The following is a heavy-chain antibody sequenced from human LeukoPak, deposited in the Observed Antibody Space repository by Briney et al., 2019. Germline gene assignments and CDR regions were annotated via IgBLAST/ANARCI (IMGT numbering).Heavy chain of an antibody. CDR2: IGSVTNTI. Sequence: GGSLRLSCAASGFTFSNSGMNWVRQAPGKGPEWLSYIGSVTNTIYYADSVKGRFTISRDNAKNSLYLQMNSLKAEDTAVYYCARPDDYGDYFDYWGQGTLVTVSS. CDR3: ARPDDYGDYFDY. V-gene: IGHV3-48*01. CDR1: GFTFSNSG. J-gene: IGHJ4*02. D-gene: IGHD4-17*01.